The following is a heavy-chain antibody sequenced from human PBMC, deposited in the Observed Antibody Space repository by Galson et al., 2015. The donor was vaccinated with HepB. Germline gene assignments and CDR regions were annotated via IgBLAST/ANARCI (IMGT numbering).Heavy chain of an antibody. CDR2: INPNSGGT. CDR1: GYTFTGYY. D-gene: IGHD3-9*01. Sequence: SVKVSCKASGYTFTGYYMHWVRQAPGQGLEWMGWINPNSGGTNYAQKFQGWVTMTRDTSISTAYIELSRLRSDDTAVYYCARGNVLRYFDWTKRSRYYGMDVWGQGTTVTVSS. V-gene: IGHV1-2*04. J-gene: IGHJ6*02. CDR3: ARGNVLRYFDWTKRSRYYGMDV.